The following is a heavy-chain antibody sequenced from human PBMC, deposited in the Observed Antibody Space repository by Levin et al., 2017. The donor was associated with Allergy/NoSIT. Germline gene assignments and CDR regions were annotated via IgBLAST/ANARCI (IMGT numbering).Heavy chain of an antibody. Sequence: PGGSLRLSCAASGFTFSSYGMHWVRQAPGKGLEWVAVISYDGSNKYYADSVKGRFTISRDNSKNTLYLQMNSLRAEDTAVYYCAKRGNWRVVDYWGQGTLVTVSS. V-gene: IGHV3-30*18. CDR1: GFTFSSYG. D-gene: IGHD1-20*01. CDR3: AKRGNWRVVDY. CDR2: ISYDGSNK. J-gene: IGHJ4*02.